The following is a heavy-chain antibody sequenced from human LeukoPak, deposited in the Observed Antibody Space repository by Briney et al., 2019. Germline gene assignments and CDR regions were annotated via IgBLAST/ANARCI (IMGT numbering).Heavy chain of an antibody. CDR2: INNDGRST. CDR3: ARDGGYGSGSYH. D-gene: IGHD3-10*01. Sequence: GGSLRLSCAASGFTFSSYWMHWVRQAPGKGLVWVSRINNDGRSTTYADSVKGRFTISRDNAKNTLCLQMNSLRAEDTAVYYCARDGGYGSGSYHWGQGTLVTVSS. V-gene: IGHV3-74*01. J-gene: IGHJ5*02. CDR1: GFTFSSYW.